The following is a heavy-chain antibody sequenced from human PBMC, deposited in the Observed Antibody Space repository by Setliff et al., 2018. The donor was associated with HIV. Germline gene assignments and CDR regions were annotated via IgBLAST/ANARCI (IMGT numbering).Heavy chain of an antibody. CDR2: IYSSRWS. V-gene: IGHV4-39*01. D-gene: IGHD2-2*02. J-gene: IGHJ4*02. CDR3: GRHSLYGPAAISALDY. Sequence: SETLSLTCTVSGGSISSSNYCWGWICQPPGKGLEWLGSIYSSRWSYYNPSLQSRLTLSIDRYRSQFSLNLRSVTAADTAVYYCGRHSLYGPAAISALDYWGQGALVTVSS. CDR1: GGSISSSNYC.